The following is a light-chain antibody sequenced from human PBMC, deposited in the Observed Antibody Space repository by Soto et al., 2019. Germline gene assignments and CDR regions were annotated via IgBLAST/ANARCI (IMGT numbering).Light chain of an antibody. J-gene: IGKJ3*01. CDR3: QQSSNWPPA. Sequence: TQSPATLSVSPGERVTLSCRTSQSVGSSLAWYQQVPGQAPRLLIYGASNRATGIPARFSGSGSGTDFTLTISSLEPEDFAVYYCQQSSNWPPAFGPGTKVDIK. CDR2: GAS. CDR1: QSVGSS. V-gene: IGKV3-11*01.